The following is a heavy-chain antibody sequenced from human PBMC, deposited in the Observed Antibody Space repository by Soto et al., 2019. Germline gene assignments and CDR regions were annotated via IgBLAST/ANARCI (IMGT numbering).Heavy chain of an antibody. CDR3: ASHSTVTMAFWY. D-gene: IGHD4-17*01. Sequence: SETLSLTCTVSGGSISSGDYYWSWVRQPPGKGLEWIGFIYYSGIAYYNPSLKSRVTISLDTSRNQFSLKVTSVTAADTAVYFCASHSTVTMAFWYWGQGSLVTVSS. CDR2: IYYSGIA. V-gene: IGHV4-30-4*01. J-gene: IGHJ4*02. CDR1: GGSISSGDYY.